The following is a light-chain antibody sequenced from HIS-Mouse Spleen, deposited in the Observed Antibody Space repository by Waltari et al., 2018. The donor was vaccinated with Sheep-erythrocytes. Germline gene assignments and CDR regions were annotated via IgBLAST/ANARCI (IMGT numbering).Light chain of an antibody. CDR3: CSYAGSYNHV. J-gene: IGLJ1*01. CDR2: DVS. CDR1: SSDVGGYNY. V-gene: IGLV2-11*01. Sequence: QSALNQPRSVPGSPGQSVTISCTGTSSDVGGYNYVSWYKQYPGKAPKLMIYDVSKRPSGVPDRFSGSKSGNTASLTISGLQAEDEADYYCCSYAGSYNHVFATGTKVTVL.